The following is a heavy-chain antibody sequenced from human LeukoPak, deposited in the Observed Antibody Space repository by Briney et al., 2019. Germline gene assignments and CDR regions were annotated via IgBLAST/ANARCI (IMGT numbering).Heavy chain of an antibody. D-gene: IGHD2-15*01. CDR1: GFTFSNYW. Sequence: PGGSLRLSCAASGFTFSNYWMHWVRHAPGKGLVWVSRINSDGSSTSYADSVKGRFTISRDNAKNTLYLQMNSLRAEDTAVYYCARVYCSGGSCYSLPDYWGQGTLVTVSS. V-gene: IGHV3-74*01. J-gene: IGHJ4*02. CDR2: INSDGSST. CDR3: ARVYCSGGSCYSLPDY.